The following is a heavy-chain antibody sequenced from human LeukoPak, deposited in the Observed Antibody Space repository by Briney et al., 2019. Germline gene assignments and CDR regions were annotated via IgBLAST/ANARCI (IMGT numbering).Heavy chain of an antibody. CDR1: GGTFSSYA. D-gene: IGHD2-2*02. CDR2: IIPILGIA. J-gene: IGHJ5*02. V-gene: IGHV1-69*04. Sequence: WASVKVSCKASGGTFSSYAISWVRQAPGQGLEWMGRIIPILGIANYAQKFQGRVTITADKSTSTAYMELSSLRSEDTAVYYCARDRGQWGYCSSTSCYTSGLSPWGQGTLVTVSS. CDR3: ARDRGQWGYCSSTSCYTSGLSP.